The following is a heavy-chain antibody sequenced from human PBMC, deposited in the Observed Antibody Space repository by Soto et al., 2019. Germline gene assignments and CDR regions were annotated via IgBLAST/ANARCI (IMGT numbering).Heavy chain of an antibody. D-gene: IGHD3-9*01. V-gene: IGHV1-18*01. J-gene: IGHJ4*02. Sequence: SVKVSCEASGVAYTSNASRWVRQALGQGLEWMGWISAYNGNTNYAQKLQGRVTMTTDTSTSTAYMELRSLRSDDTAVYYCARDRYDILTCYIRYWVQGTLVTVSS. CDR1: GVAYTSNA. CDR3: ARDRYDILTCYIRY. CDR2: ISAYNGNT.